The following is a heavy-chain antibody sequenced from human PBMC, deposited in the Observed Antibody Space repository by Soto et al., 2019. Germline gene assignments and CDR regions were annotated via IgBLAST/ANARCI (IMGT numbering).Heavy chain of an antibody. CDR3: ARENSPAGLDV. CDR2: LSTSGSTM. J-gene: IGHJ6*02. D-gene: IGHD1-26*01. V-gene: IGHV3-48*03. CDR1: GFTFSNYE. Sequence: PGGSLRLSCTASGFTFSNYEMTWVRQAPGKGLEWVSYLSTSGSTMYYADSVKGRFTISRDNAKNSLFLQMNSLRAEDTAVYYCARENSPAGLDVWGQGTTVTVYS.